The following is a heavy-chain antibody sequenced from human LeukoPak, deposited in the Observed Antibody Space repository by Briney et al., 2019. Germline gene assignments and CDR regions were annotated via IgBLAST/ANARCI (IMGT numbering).Heavy chain of an antibody. CDR3: ARDSAYETYNFDY. D-gene: IGHD5-12*01. J-gene: IGHJ4*02. CDR1: GFTFSLYR. CDR2: ISGSGSDI. V-gene: IGHV3-21*01. Sequence: GGSLRLSCAASGFTFSLYRMNWVRQAPGKGLEWVSFISGSGSDIHYADSVKGRFTISRDNAKNSLYLQMHCLGAEDTAVYYCARDSAYETYNFDYWGQGTLVTVSS.